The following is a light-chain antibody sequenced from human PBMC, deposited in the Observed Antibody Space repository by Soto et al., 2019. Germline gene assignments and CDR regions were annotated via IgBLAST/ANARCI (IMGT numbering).Light chain of an antibody. CDR3: CSYAGRYTLL. J-gene: IGLJ3*02. CDR1: SSNVGGYNY. V-gene: IGLV2-11*01. CDR2: DVS. Sequence: QSALTQPRSVSESPGQSVTISCTGTSSNVGGYNYVSWYQQHPGKAPKLMIYDVSKRPSGVPDRFSGSKSGNTASLTISGLQAADEADYYCCSYAGRYTLLFGGGTKLTVL.